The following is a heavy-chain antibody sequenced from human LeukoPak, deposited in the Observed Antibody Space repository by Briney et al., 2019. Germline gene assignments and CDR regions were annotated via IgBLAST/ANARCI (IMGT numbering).Heavy chain of an antibody. CDR1: GFTFDDYA. Sequence: GGSLRLSCAASGFTFDDYAMHWVRHARGKGLEWVSGISWNSGSVGYADSVKGRFTISRDNAKNSLYLQMNSLRAEDTALYYCAKDIGILWFGEFQYMDVWGKGTTVTVSS. V-gene: IGHV3-9*01. CDR2: ISWNSGSV. J-gene: IGHJ6*03. D-gene: IGHD3-10*01. CDR3: AKDIGILWFGEFQYMDV.